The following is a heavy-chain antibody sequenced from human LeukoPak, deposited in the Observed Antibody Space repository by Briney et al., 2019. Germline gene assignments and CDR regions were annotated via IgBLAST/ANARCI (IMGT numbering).Heavy chain of an antibody. CDR2: INSDGSIT. D-gene: IGHD2-2*02. J-gene: IGHJ4*02. CDR3: ASRDYTSSKY. CDR1: GFAFSRYW. V-gene: IGHV3-74*01. Sequence: GGSLRLSCAASGFAFSRYWMHWVRHAPGKGLVWVSDINSDGSITRYADSVKGRFTTSRDNAKNTLYLQMNSLRAEDTAVYYCASRDYTSSKYWGQGTLVTVSS.